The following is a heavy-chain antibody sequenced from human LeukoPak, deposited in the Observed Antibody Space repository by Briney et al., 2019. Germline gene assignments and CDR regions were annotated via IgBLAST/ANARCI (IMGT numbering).Heavy chain of an antibody. Sequence: ASVKVSCKASGYTFTGYYMHWMRQAPGQGLEWMGIINPGGGSTSYAQKFQGRVTMTRDTSTSTVYMELSSLRSEDTAVYYCARDYYGSGSHSSPVDYWGQGILVTVSS. D-gene: IGHD3-10*01. CDR3: ARDYYGSGSHSSPVDY. J-gene: IGHJ4*02. V-gene: IGHV1-46*01. CDR1: GYTFTGYY. CDR2: INPGGGST.